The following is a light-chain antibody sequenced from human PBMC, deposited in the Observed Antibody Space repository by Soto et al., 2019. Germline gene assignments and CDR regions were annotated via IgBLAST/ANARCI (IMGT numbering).Light chain of an antibody. CDR1: QSISSY. CDR3: PQSYSTPRT. CDR2: AAS. V-gene: IGKV1-39*01. J-gene: IGKJ1*01. Sequence: DTQMTQSPSSLSASVGDRVTITCRASQSISSYLNWYQQKPGKAPKLLIYAASSLQSGVPSRFSGSGSGTDFTLTISSLQPEDFATYYCPQSYSTPRTFVQGTKVNIK.